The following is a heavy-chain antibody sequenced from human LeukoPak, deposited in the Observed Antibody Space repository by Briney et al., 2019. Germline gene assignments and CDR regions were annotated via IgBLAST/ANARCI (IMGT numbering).Heavy chain of an antibody. CDR1: GGTFSSYA. Sequence: SVKVSCKASGGTFSSYAINWVRQAPGQGLEWMGGIIPIFGTANYAQKFQGRVTITADKSTSTAYMELSSLRSEDTAVYYCARYWYSSGWQGGFDYWGQGTLVTVSS. CDR2: IIPIFGTA. V-gene: IGHV1-69*06. D-gene: IGHD6-19*01. CDR3: ARYWYSSGWQGGFDY. J-gene: IGHJ4*02.